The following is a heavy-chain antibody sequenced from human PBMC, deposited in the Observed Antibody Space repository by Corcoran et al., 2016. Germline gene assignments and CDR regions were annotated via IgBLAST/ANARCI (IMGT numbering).Heavy chain of an antibody. Sequence: QLQLQESGPGLVKPSETLSLTCTVSGGSISSSSYYWGWIRQPPGKGLEWIGRIYYSGSTYYNPSLKSRVTISVDTSKNQFSLKLSSVTAADTAVYYCARGGYDFWSGYPIIPYQGYWGQGTLVTVSS. J-gene: IGHJ4*02. CDR2: IYYSGST. CDR3: ARGGYDFWSGYPIIPYQGY. V-gene: IGHV4-39*01. D-gene: IGHD3-3*01. CDR1: GGSISSSSYY.